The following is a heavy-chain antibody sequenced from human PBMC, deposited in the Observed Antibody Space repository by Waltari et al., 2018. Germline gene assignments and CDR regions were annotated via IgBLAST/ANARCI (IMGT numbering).Heavy chain of an antibody. D-gene: IGHD6-6*01. CDR1: GFAFSTYA. CDR2: IHNDGTTT. CDR3: AKARGSTSSRYYFDY. Sequence: EVQLLESGGGLVQPGGSLRLSCGGSGFAFSTYAMSWVRQAPGKGLEWVSLIHNDGTTTYYADSVKGRFTIFRDDSKNTLYLQVNSPVAEDTALYYCAKARGSTSSRYYFDYWGQGTLVTVSS. V-gene: IGHV3-23*03. J-gene: IGHJ4*02.